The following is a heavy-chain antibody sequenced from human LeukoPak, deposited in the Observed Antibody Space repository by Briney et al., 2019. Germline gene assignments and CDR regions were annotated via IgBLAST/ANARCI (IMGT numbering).Heavy chain of an antibody. Sequence: SQTLSLTCVISGDSVSNNNYAWNWIRQSPSRGLEWLGRTYYRSQWKNDYARSVMSRISVDPNTSKNQFSLHLSSVTPDDTAVYYCAGGYAFDVWGQGTMVNVSS. CDR3: AGGYAFDV. CDR1: GDSVSNNNYA. J-gene: IGHJ3*01. V-gene: IGHV6-1*01. CDR2: TYYRSQWKN.